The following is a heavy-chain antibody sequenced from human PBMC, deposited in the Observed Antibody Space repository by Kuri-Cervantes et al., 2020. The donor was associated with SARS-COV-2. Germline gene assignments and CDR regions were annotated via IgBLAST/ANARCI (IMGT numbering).Heavy chain of an antibody. Sequence: SETLSLTCTVSGGSISSYYWSWIRQPPGKGLEWIGSIYYSGSTYYNPSLKSRVTISVDTSKNQFSLKLSSVTAADTAVYYCARLRGITMIVVVFDAFDIWGQGTMVTVSS. CDR1: GGSISSYY. CDR3: ARLRGITMIVVVFDAFDI. CDR2: IYYSGST. V-gene: IGHV4-59*05. D-gene: IGHD3-22*01. J-gene: IGHJ3*02.